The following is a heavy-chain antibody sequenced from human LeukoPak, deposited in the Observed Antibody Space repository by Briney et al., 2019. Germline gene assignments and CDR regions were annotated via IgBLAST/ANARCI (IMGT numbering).Heavy chain of an antibody. CDR3: ARDTRAVRGFGDYYYMDV. Sequence: GASVKVSCKASGYTFTGYYMHWVRQAPGQGLEWMGWINPNSGGTNYAQKFQGRVTMTRDTSISTAYMELSRLRSDDTAVYYCARDTRAVRGFGDYYYMDVWGKGTTVTISS. D-gene: IGHD3-10*01. V-gene: IGHV1-2*02. CDR1: GYTFTGYY. J-gene: IGHJ6*03. CDR2: INPNSGGT.